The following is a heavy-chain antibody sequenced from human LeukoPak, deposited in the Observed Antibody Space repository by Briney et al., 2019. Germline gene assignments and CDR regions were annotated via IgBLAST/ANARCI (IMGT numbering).Heavy chain of an antibody. CDR3: AKGERTMIGAFDI. CDR1: GFTFSSYG. Sequence: GGSLRLSCAASGFTFSSYGMHWVRQAPGEGLEWVAVISYDGSNKYYADSVKGRFTISRDNSKNTLYLQMNSLRAEDTAVYYCAKGERTMIGAFDIWGQGTMVTVSS. V-gene: IGHV3-30*18. J-gene: IGHJ3*02. CDR2: ISYDGSNK. D-gene: IGHD3-22*01.